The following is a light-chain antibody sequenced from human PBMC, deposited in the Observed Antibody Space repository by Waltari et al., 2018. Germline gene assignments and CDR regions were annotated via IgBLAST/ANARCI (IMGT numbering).Light chain of an antibody. CDR2: KSN. J-gene: IGLJ3*02. CDR3: LLYMGSGIWV. CDR1: SGSVSTTSY. V-gene: IGLV8-61*01. Sequence: QTVVTQEPSLSVSPGGTVTLPCALSSGSVSTTSYASWYHQTPGQAPRTLVYKSNFRSSGVPDRLSGCILGNKAALTITGAQAGDEADYYCLLYMGSGIWVFGGGTKLTVL.